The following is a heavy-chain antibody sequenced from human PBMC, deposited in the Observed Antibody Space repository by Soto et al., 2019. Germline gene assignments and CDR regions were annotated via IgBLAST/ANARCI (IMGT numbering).Heavy chain of an antibody. Sequence: ASVKVSCKASGYTFTSYGISWVRQAPGQGLEGMGWISAYNGNTNYAQKLQGRVTMTTDTSTSTAYMELRSLRSDDTAVYYCALKKRGIVAPLNDAFDIWGQGTMVTVSS. V-gene: IGHV1-18*01. CDR1: GYTFTSYG. CDR3: ALKKRGIVAPLNDAFDI. CDR2: ISAYNGNT. J-gene: IGHJ3*02. D-gene: IGHD5-12*01.